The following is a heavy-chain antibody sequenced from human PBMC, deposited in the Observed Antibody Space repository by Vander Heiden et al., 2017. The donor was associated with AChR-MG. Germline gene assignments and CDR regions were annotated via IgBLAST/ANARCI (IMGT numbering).Heavy chain of an antibody. V-gene: IGHV2-5*02. CDR1: WFSLSTSGGG. CDR2: IYWDDDK. J-gene: IGHJ4*02. CDR3: AHRREGYYDSSGKGGFDY. Sequence: QITLNESCPTLVKPTQTFTLPCTFSWFSLSTSGGGRGWIRQPPGRALEWRALIYWDDDKRYSPYLKRRLTITKDTSKNQVVLTMTNMDPVDTATYYCAHRREGYYDSSGKGGFDYWGQGTLVTVSS. D-gene: IGHD3-22*01.